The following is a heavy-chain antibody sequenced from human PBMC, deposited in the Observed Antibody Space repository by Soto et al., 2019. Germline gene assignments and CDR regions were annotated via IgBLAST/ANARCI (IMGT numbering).Heavy chain of an antibody. CDR2: IWNDGNGY. CDR3: ARRQISTHTRGAASARGGMDV. Sequence: GSLRLSCAASGLTFNNYGMHWVRQAPGKGLEWVAVIWNDGNGYYYANSVKGRFTISRGNSKNTLYLQMSSLRVEDTAVYYCARRQISTHTRGAASARGGMDVWGQGTTVTVSS. CDR1: GLTFNNYG. D-gene: IGHD6-13*01. J-gene: IGHJ6*02. V-gene: IGHV3-33*01.